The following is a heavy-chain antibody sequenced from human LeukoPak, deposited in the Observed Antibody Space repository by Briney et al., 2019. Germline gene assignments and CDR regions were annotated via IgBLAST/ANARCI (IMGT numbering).Heavy chain of an antibody. V-gene: IGHV3-33*01. CDR2: IYYDGSNK. CDR1: GFIFSTYG. D-gene: IGHD5-12*01. CDR3: ARVGGNDGDYYYGMDV. Sequence: GGSLRLSCAASGFIFSTYGMHWVRQAPGKGLEWVAVIYYDGSNKNHADSVKGRFTISRDNSKNTLYLQMYSLRAEDTAVYYCARVGGNDGDYYYGMDVWGQGTTVTVSS. J-gene: IGHJ6*02.